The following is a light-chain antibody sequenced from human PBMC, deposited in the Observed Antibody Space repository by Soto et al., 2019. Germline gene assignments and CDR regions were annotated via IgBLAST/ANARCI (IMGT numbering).Light chain of an antibody. CDR3: QQFNVYPLT. CDR2: AAS. Sequence: DIQLTQSPSFLSASVGDRVTITCRASQGIRDFLAWYQQKPGQPPKLLIYAASTLQTGVPTRFSGIASGTEFTLIISNLQPADFATYYCQQFNVYPLTFGGGTKVAIK. CDR1: QGIRDF. J-gene: IGKJ4*01. V-gene: IGKV1-9*01.